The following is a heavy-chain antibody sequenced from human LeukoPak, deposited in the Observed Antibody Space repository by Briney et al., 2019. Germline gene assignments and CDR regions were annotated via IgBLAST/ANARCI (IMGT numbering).Heavy chain of an antibody. Sequence: PSETLSLTCAVYGGSFSGYYWSWIRQPPGKGLEWIGEINHSGSTNYNPSLKSRVTISVDTSKNQFSLKLSSVTAADTAVYYCARGPTWIQLWLPRGEGFDYWGQGTLVTVSS. CDR1: GGSFSGYY. D-gene: IGHD5-18*01. CDR3: ARGPTWIQLWLPRGEGFDY. CDR2: INHSGST. V-gene: IGHV4-34*01. J-gene: IGHJ4*02.